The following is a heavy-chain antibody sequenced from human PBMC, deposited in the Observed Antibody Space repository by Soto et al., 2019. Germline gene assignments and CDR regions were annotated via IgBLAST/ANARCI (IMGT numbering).Heavy chain of an antibody. CDR3: ARDSSRAFEY. CDR1: GFTLSSYA. Sequence: GFLRLSCAPSGFTLSSYAMHWVRQAPGKGLEWVAVISYDGSNKYYADSVKGRFTISRDNSKNTLYLQMNSLRAEDTAVYYCARDSSRAFEYWGQGTLVTVSS. J-gene: IGHJ4*02. V-gene: IGHV3-30-3*01. CDR2: ISYDGSNK.